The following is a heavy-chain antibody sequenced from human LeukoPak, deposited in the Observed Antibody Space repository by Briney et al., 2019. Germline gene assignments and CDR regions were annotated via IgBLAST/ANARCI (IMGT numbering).Heavy chain of an antibody. D-gene: IGHD3-10*01. J-gene: IGHJ4*02. Sequence: SETLSLTCTVSGYSISSGYYWGWIRQPPGEGLEWIGSIYHSGSTYYNPSLKSRVTMSVDTSKNQFSLKLSSVTAADTAVYYCASTIYGSGSAFDYRGQGTLVTVSS. CDR1: GYSISSGYY. V-gene: IGHV4-38-2*02. CDR3: ASTIYGSGSAFDY. CDR2: IYHSGST.